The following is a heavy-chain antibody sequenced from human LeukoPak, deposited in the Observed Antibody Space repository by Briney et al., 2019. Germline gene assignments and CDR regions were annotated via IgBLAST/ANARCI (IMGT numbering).Heavy chain of an antibody. J-gene: IGHJ4*02. V-gene: IGHV4-39*07. D-gene: IGHD7-27*01. CDR2: IYYSGST. CDR3: ARDPLTGGFDY. CDR1: GGSISSSSYY. Sequence: SEALSLTCTVSGGSISSSSYYWGWIRQPPGKGLEWIGSIYYSGSTYYNPSLKSRVTISVDTSKNQFSLKLSSVTAADTAVYYCARDPLTGGFDYWGQGTLVTVSS.